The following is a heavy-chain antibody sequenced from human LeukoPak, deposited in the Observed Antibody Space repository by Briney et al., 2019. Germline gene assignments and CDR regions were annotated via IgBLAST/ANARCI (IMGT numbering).Heavy chain of an antibody. Sequence: ASVKVSCKASGYTFTSYDINWVRQATGQGLEWMGWMNPNSGNTGYAQKFQGRVTMTRNTSISTAYMELSSLKSEDTAVYYCAKDPMGSSSSVYYYYYMDVWGKGTTVTVSS. V-gene: IGHV1-8*01. D-gene: IGHD6-6*01. CDR2: MNPNSGNT. CDR3: AKDPMGSSSSVYYYYYMDV. J-gene: IGHJ6*03. CDR1: GYTFTSYD.